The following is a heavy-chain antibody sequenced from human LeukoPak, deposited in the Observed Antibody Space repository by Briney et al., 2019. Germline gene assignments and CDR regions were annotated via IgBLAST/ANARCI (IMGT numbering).Heavy chain of an antibody. CDR3: AKDEFGGNYGVGYFDY. Sequence: GGSLRLSCAASGFTFSSYAMSWVRQAPGKGLEWVSAISGSGGSTYYADSVKGRFTISRDNSKNTLYLQMSSLRAEDTAVYYCAKDEFGGNYGVGYFDYWGQGTLVTVSS. V-gene: IGHV3-23*01. D-gene: IGHD1-7*01. CDR1: GFTFSSYA. J-gene: IGHJ4*02. CDR2: ISGSGGST.